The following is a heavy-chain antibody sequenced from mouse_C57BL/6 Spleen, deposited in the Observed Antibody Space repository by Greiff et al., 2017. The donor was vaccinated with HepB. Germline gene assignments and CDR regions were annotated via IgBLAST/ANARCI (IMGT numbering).Heavy chain of an antibody. CDR2: IYPGSGNT. D-gene: IGHD2-3*01. V-gene: IGHV1-76*01. CDR3: ASLYDYVAMDY. J-gene: IGHJ4*01. Sequence: QVQLQQSGAELVRPGASVKLSCKASGYTFTDYYINWVKQRPGQGLEWIARIYPGSGNTYYNEKFKGKATLTAEKSSSTAYMQLSSLTSEDSAVYFCASLYDYVAMDYWGQGTSVTVSS. CDR1: GYTFTDYY.